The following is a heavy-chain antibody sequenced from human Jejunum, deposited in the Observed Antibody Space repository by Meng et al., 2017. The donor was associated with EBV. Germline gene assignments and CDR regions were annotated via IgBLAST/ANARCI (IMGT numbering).Heavy chain of an antibody. D-gene: IGHD3-10*01. Sequence: GPAQGSGTGLVKPSETPSLTCTFSGVSMSNFYWSWFRQPPGKGLEWIGYIYYSVSTNYNPSLKSRVTISVDTSKNQFSLSLSSVTAADTAVYYCARGGGRPEYWGQGILVTVSS. V-gene: IGHV4-59*01. CDR2: IYYSVST. CDR3: ARGGGRPEY. CDR1: GVSMSNFY. J-gene: IGHJ4*02.